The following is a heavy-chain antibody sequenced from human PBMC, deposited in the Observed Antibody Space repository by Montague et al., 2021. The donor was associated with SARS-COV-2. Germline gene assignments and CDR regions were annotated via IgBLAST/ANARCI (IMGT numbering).Heavy chain of an antibody. CDR2: KRYS. CDR3: VRYSGWFYFDF. V-gene: IGHV6-1*01. D-gene: IGHD6-19*01. J-gene: IGHJ4*02. Sequence: KRYSDYAPSVRGRLTVNPDASKNEFSLELNYVTPEDTAVYYCVRYSGWFYFDFWGQGTLVTVSS.